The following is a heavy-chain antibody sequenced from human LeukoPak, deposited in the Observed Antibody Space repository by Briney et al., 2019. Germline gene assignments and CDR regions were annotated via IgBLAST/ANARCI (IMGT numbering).Heavy chain of an antibody. CDR3: ARDYYDILTGYYGPYFDY. CDR2: IIPIFGTA. D-gene: IGHD3-9*01. J-gene: IGHJ4*02. Sequence: SVECICKACRRTFRSYAINCGRQAPGEGLEWMGGIIPIFGTANYAQKFQGRVTITADESTSTAYMELSSLRSEDTAVYYCARDYYDILTGYYGPYFDYWGQGTLVTVSS. V-gene: IGHV1-69*13. CDR1: RRTFRSYA.